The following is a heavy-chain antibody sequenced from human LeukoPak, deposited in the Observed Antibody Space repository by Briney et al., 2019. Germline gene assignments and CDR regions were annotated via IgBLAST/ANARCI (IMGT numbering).Heavy chain of an antibody. CDR1: GDSISSYY. V-gene: IGHV4-59*01. D-gene: IGHD3-3*01. Sequence: SEPLSLTCTVSGDSISSYYWSWIRQPPGKGLEWIGYIYYSGSTNYNPSLKSRVTISVDTPKNQFSLKLSSVTAADTAVYYCARDVGITIFGVADDAFDIGGQGTMVTVSS. J-gene: IGHJ3*02. CDR3: ARDVGITIFGVADDAFDI. CDR2: IYYSGST.